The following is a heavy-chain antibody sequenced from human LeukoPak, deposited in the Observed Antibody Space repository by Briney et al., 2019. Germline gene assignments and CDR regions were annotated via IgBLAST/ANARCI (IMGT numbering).Heavy chain of an antibody. CDR1: GFTFSSYA. CDR2: ISSGGST. CDR3: AMNWNCDY. J-gene: IGHJ4*02. D-gene: IGHD1-1*01. V-gene: IGHV3-64D*09. Sequence: GGSLRLSCSASGFTFSSYAMLWVRQAPGKGLECVSAISSGGSTHYADSVKGRFTISRDDSENTLYLQMSSLRAEDTAVYYCAMNWNCDYWGQGSLVTVSS.